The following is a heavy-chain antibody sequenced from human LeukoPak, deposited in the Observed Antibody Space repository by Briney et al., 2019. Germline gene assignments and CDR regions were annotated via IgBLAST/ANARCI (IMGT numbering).Heavy chain of an antibody. CDR3: ARVVVPAAMPDY. V-gene: IGHV4-59*01. D-gene: IGHD2-2*01. Sequence: PSETLSLTCTVSGGSISSYYWSWIRQPPGKGPEWIGYIYYSGSTNYNPSLKSRVTISVDTSKNQFSLKLSSVTAADTAVYYCARVVVPAAMPDYWGQGTLVTVSS. J-gene: IGHJ4*02. CDR1: GGSISSYY. CDR2: IYYSGST.